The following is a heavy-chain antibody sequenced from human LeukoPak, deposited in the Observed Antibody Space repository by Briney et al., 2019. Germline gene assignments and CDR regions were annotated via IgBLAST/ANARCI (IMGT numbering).Heavy chain of an antibody. CDR3: YTATQSPVAGTCDY. CDR2: IKSKTDGGTT. V-gene: IGHV3-15*01. D-gene: IGHD6-19*01. Sequence: PGGSLRLSCAASGFAFSNAWMSWVRQAPGKGLEWVGRIKSKTDGGTTDYAAPVKGRFTISRDDSKNTLYLLMNSLKTEDTAVYYCYTATQSPVAGTCDYWGQGTLVTVSS. J-gene: IGHJ4*02. CDR1: GFAFSNAW.